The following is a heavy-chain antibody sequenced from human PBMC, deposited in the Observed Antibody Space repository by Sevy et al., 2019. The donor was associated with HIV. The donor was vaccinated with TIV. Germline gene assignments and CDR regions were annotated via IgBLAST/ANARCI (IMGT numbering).Heavy chain of an antibody. V-gene: IGHV3-21*01. J-gene: IGHJ4*02. CDR1: GFIFSNYN. Sequence: GGSLRLSCAASGFIFSNYNMNWVRQAPGKGLEWVSSISSSSSYIYYADSVKGRFTISRDNAKNSLYLQMNSLRAEVTAVYYCAGENYYDSTAYRFDYWGQGTLVTVSS. CDR2: ISSSSSYI. D-gene: IGHD3-22*01. CDR3: AGENYYDSTAYRFDY.